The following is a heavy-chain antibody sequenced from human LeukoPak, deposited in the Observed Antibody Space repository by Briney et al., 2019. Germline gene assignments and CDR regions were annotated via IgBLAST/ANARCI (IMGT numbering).Heavy chain of an antibody. J-gene: IGHJ5*02. CDR2: IYPGDSDT. CDR1: GYSFTSHW. CDR3: ARTTANWFDP. V-gene: IGHV5-51*01. D-gene: IGHD4-11*01. Sequence: GESLKISCKGSGYSFTSHWIVWVRQTPGKGLEWMGIIYPGDSDTRYSPSFQGQVTISADKSISTAYLQWSSLQASDTAMYYCARTTANWFDPWGQGTLVTVSS.